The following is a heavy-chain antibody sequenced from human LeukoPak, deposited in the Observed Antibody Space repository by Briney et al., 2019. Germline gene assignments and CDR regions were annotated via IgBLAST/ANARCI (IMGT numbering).Heavy chain of an antibody. Sequence: PSETLSLTGTVSGGSISNYYWNWIRQPPGKGLEWIGYLYYSGTTSYNPSLKSRVTISIDTSKNQFSLNLTSVTAADTAVYYCARGRTLRGGDDYWGQGTLVTVSS. CDR1: GGSISNYY. D-gene: IGHD4-17*01. J-gene: IGHJ4*02. CDR3: ARGRTLRGGDDY. V-gene: IGHV4-59*01. CDR2: LYYSGTT.